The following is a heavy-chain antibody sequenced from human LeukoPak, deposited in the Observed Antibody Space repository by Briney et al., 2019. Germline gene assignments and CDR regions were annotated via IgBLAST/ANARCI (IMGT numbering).Heavy chain of an antibody. D-gene: IGHD3-9*01. CDR3: AHQGGYDILTGYYFDY. J-gene: IGHJ4*02. Sequence: SGPTLVKPTQTLTLTCTFSGFSLSTSGVGVGWIRQPPGKALEWLALIYWNDDKRYSPSLKSRLTITKDTSKNQEVLTMTNMDPVDTATYYCAHQGGYDILTGYYFDYWGQGTLVTVSS. CDR1: GFSLSTSGVG. V-gene: IGHV2-5*01. CDR2: IYWNDDK.